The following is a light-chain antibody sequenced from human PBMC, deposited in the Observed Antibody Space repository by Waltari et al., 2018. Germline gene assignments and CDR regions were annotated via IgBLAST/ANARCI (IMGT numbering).Light chain of an antibody. CDR1: NIGSKS. Sequence: SYVLTQPPSVSVAPGKTARITCGGSNIGSKSVHWYQQKPGQAPVLVIYYDSDRPSGIPERFSGSNSGNTATLTISRVEAGDEADYYCQVWDSSSDQRVFGGGTKLTVL. J-gene: IGLJ3*02. CDR2: YDS. V-gene: IGLV3-21*04. CDR3: QVWDSSSDQRV.